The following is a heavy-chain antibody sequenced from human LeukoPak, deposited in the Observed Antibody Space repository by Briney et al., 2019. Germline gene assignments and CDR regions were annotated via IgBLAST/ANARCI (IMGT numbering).Heavy chain of an antibody. CDR2: INSDGSST. Sequence: PGGSLRLSCAASGFTFSSYWMHWVRQAPGKGLVWVSRINSDGSSTSYADSVKGRFTISRDNSKNTLYLQMNSLRAEDTAVYYCAKEAYYYDSSGYSPFDYWGQGTLVTVSS. CDR3: AKEAYYYDSSGYSPFDY. V-gene: IGHV3-74*01. D-gene: IGHD3-22*01. J-gene: IGHJ4*02. CDR1: GFTFSSYW.